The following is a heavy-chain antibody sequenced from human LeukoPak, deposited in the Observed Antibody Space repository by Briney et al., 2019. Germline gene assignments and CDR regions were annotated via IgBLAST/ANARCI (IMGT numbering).Heavy chain of an antibody. J-gene: IGHJ3*02. Sequence: SETLSLTCTVSGGSISSSSYYWGWIRQPPGKGLEWIGSIYYSGSTYYKSSLKSRVTMSVDTSKNQFSLRLTSVTAADTAVYYCARDLRVYYDSSGYYPGAAFDIWGQGTVVTVSS. D-gene: IGHD3-22*01. CDR2: IYYSGST. V-gene: IGHV4-39*07. CDR1: GGSISSSSYY. CDR3: ARDLRVYYDSSGYYPGAAFDI.